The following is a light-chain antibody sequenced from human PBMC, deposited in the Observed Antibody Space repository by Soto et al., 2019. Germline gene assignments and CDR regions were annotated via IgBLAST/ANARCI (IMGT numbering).Light chain of an antibody. Sequence: EIVLTQSPGTLSLSPGERATLSCRASQSVRDRYLAWYQQKPGQAPSLLIYDTSTRATGVPDRFSGSGSGTDLALTISRVEQEDFVMYFCEQYGSSGGMFGEGTKVDIK. CDR3: EQYGSSGGM. CDR2: DTS. V-gene: IGKV3-20*01. CDR1: QSVRDRY. J-gene: IGKJ1*01.